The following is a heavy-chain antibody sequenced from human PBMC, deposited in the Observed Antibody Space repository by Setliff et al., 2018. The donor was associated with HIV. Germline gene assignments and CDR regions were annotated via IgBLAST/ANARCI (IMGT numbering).Heavy chain of an antibody. CDR3: AKVGDSSCYHDAFDI. D-gene: IGHD3-22*01. J-gene: IGHJ3*02. CDR1: GFTFRTYA. Sequence: LRLSCATSGFTFRTYAVSWVRQAPGKGLEWVSGISGSGVGTYYRDSVKGRFTISRDNSNNTLFLQMDSLRAEDTAMYYCAKVGDSSCYHDAFDIRGQGTMVTVAS. CDR2: ISGSGVGT. V-gene: IGHV3-23*01.